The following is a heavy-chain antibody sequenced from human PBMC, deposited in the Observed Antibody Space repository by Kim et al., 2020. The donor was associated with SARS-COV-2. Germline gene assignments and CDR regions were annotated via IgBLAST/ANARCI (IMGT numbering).Heavy chain of an antibody. J-gene: IGHJ4*02. D-gene: IGHD3-10*01. CDR3: AKGVSLWFGEYDY. Sequence: GGSLRLSCAASGFTFSSYAMSWVRQAPGKGLELVSAISGSGGSTYYADSVKGRFTISRDNSKNTLYLQMNSLRAEDTAVYYCAKGVSLWFGEYDYWGQGTLVTISS. V-gene: IGHV3-23*01. CDR2: ISGSGGST. CDR1: GFTFSSYA.